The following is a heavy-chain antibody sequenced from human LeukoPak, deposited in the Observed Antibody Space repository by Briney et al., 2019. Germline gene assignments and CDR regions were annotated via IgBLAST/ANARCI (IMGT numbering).Heavy chain of an antibody. J-gene: IGHJ3*02. CDR1: GFTFDDYA. D-gene: IGHD5-18*01. CDR2: ISWNSGSI. V-gene: IGHV3-9*01. Sequence: PGGSLRLSCAASGFTFDDYAMHWVRQAPGKGLEWVSGISWNSGSIGYADSVKGRFTISRDSAKNTLYLQMNSLRAEDTALYYCAKDMGYTAMPTDAFDIWGQGTMVTVSS. CDR3: AKDMGYTAMPTDAFDI.